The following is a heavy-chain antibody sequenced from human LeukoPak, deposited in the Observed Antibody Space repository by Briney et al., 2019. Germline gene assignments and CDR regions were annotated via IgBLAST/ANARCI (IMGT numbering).Heavy chain of an antibody. V-gene: IGHV3-30*04. J-gene: IGHJ6*03. CDR3: AKGGAVSSKSITMIRGTRRYYYYMDV. D-gene: IGHD3-10*01. CDR2: ISSDGSYK. Sequence: GGSLRLSCAASGFTFSSHALHWVRQAPGKGLEWVAVISSDGSYKYYADSVKGRFTISRDNSKNTLYLQINRLRAEDTAVYYCAKGGAVSSKSITMIRGTRRYYYYMDVWGKGTTVTISS. CDR1: GFTFSSHA.